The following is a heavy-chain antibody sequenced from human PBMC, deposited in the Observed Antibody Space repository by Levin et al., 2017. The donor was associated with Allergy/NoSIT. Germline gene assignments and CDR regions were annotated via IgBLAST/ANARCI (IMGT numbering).Heavy chain of an antibody. CDR1: GYTFTSYA. V-gene: IGHV1-3*01. Sequence: ASVKVSCKASGYTFTSYAMHWVRQAPGQRLEWMGWINAGNGNTKYSQKFQGRVTITRDTSASTAYMELSSLRSEDTAVYYCARSQYYYDSSGYYYYYGMDVWGQGTTVTVSS. CDR3: ARSQYYYDSSGYYYYYGMDV. J-gene: IGHJ6*02. CDR2: INAGNGNT. D-gene: IGHD3-22*01.